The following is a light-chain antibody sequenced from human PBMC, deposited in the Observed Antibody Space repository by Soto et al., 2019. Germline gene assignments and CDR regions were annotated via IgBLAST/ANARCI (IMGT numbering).Light chain of an antibody. CDR2: AAS. CDR3: QQSYSYPRT. J-gene: IGKJ2*02. Sequence: DIQMTQSPSSLSASVGDRVTITCRTSQSVSSYLNWYQQKPGKAPNLLIFAASSLQSGVPSRFSGSGSGTDFTLTVNSLQPDDFATYYCQQSYSYPRTFGQGTKLEIK. V-gene: IGKV1-39*01. CDR1: QSVSSY.